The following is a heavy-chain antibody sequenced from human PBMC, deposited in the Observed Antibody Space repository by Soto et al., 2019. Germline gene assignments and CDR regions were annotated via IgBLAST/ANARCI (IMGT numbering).Heavy chain of an antibody. Sequence: QVQLVQSGAEVKKPGSSVKVSCKASGGTFSSYRINWVRQAPGQGLEWVGGIVPIYRTADYAQKFQGRVTITADESARTYYMELRSLKSQGTAVYYCVRDSGAKLSSSWGQGSLVTVSS. CDR2: IVPIYRTA. J-gene: IGHJ4*02. D-gene: IGHD6-13*01. CDR1: GGTFSSYR. CDR3: VRDSGAKLSSS. V-gene: IGHV1-69*01.